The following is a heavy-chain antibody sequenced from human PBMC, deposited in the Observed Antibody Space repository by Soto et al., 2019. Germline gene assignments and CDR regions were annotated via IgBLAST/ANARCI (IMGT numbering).Heavy chain of an antibody. D-gene: IGHD3-9*01. Sequence: GASVKVSCKASGYTFTSYGISWVRQAPGQGLEWMGWISAYNGNTNYAQKLQGRVTMTTDTSTSTAYMELRSLRSDDTAVYYCARDLTGYSGFGYYYYYMDVWGKGTTVTVSS. CDR1: GYTFTSYG. V-gene: IGHV1-18*01. CDR2: ISAYNGNT. J-gene: IGHJ6*03. CDR3: ARDLTGYSGFGYYYYYMDV.